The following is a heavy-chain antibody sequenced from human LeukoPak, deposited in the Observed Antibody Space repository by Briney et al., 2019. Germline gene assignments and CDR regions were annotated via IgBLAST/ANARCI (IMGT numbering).Heavy chain of an antibody. J-gene: IGHJ4*02. CDR2: IKQDGSEK. D-gene: IGHD4-17*01. CDR3: ARRGPSDYALYYFDY. CDR1: GFTFSTYW. Sequence: GRSLRLSCEASGFTFSTYWMSWVRHAPGKGLDSVANIKQDGSEKYYVDSVKGRSTISRDNAKNSLYLQMNSLRAEDTAVYYCARRGPSDYALYYFDYWGQGTLVTVSS. V-gene: IGHV3-7*02.